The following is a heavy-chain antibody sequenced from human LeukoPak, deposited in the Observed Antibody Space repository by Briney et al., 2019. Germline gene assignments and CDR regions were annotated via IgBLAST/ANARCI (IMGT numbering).Heavy chain of an antibody. Sequence: GGSLRLSCAASGFTFSSYAMTWVRQAPGKGLEWVSGISARGSSTYYADSVKGRFTISRDDSKNTLYLQMTSLRAEDTAVYYCAKDRVAYSGYDDALYFDYWGQGTLVTVST. CDR2: ISARGSST. V-gene: IGHV3-23*01. CDR1: GFTFSSYA. D-gene: IGHD5-12*01. CDR3: AKDRVAYSGYDDALYFDY. J-gene: IGHJ4*02.